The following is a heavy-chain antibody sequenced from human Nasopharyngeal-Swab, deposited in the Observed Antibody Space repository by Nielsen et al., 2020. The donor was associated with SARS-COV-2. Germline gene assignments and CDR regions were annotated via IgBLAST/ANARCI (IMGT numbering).Heavy chain of an antibody. Sequence: GESLKISCAASGFTFSSYSMNWVRQAPGKGLEWVSSISSSSSYIYYADSVKGRLTISRDNAKNSLYLQMNSLRAEDTAVYYCARDSAVTRNDAFDIWGQGTMVTVSS. CDR2: ISSSSSYI. V-gene: IGHV3-21*01. CDR1: GFTFSSYS. J-gene: IGHJ3*02. D-gene: IGHD4-17*01. CDR3: ARDSAVTRNDAFDI.